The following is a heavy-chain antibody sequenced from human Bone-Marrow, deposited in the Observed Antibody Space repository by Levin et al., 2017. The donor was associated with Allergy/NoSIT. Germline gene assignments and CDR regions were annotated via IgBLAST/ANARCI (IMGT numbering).Heavy chain of an antibody. J-gene: IGHJ6*02. CDR1: GFIFNIYG. D-gene: IGHD5-24*01. CDR3: ARAGFNNYRVPYYAMDL. CDR2: IWSDGSNK. Sequence: SCAASGFIFNIYGMHWVRQAPGKGLKWVTFIWSDGSNKYYADSVEGRFTISRDNSRNTLYLQMNNLGTEDTAVYYCARAGFNNYRVPYYAMDLWGQGTTVTVSS. V-gene: IGHV3-33*01.